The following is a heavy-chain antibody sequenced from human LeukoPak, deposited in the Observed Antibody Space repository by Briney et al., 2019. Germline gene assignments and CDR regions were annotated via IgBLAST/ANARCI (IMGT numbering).Heavy chain of an antibody. CDR2: IYSGGST. V-gene: IGHV3-66*01. D-gene: IGHD5-18*01. CDR1: GFTDSSNY. CDR3: ARDSDPQGYSYGYDAFDI. Sequence: GVSLTLLCAASGFTDSSNYMSWLRHAPGKAVEWVSVIYSGGSTYYADSAKRRFTISRDNSKNTLNLQMTSLRAEDTAVYYCARDSDPQGYSYGYDAFDIWGQGTMVTVSS. J-gene: IGHJ3*02.